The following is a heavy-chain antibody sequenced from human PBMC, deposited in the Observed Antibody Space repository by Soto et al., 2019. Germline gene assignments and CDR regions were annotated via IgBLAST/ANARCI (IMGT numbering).Heavy chain of an antibody. CDR3: TRGPRSTSTGTGAF. Sequence: EVQLVESVGGLVQPGGSLRLSCAASGFTFSMYWMHWVRQVPGKGPEWVSRINDDGISTNYADSVKGRFTISRDNANNTLYLQMNALRVEDTAVYYCTRGPRSTSTGTGAFWGQGTLVTVSS. J-gene: IGHJ4*02. V-gene: IGHV3-74*01. CDR1: GFTFSMYW. CDR2: INDDGIST. D-gene: IGHD3-10*01.